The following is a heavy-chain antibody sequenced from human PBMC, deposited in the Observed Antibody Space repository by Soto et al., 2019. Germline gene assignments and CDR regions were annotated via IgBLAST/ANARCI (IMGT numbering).Heavy chain of an antibody. V-gene: IGHV3-23*01. CDR3: AKHSGSSWGIDY. CDR2: ISGSGGST. Sequence: GGSLRLSCAASGFTFSSYAMSWVRQAPGKGLEWVSAISGSGGSTYYADSVKGRFTISRDNSKNTLYLQMNSLRAEDTAVYYYAKHSGSSWGIDYWGQGTLVTVSS. CDR1: GFTFSSYA. J-gene: IGHJ4*02. D-gene: IGHD6-6*01.